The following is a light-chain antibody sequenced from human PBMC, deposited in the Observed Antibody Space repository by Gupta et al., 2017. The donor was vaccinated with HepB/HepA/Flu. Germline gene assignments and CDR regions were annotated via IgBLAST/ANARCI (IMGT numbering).Light chain of an antibody. V-gene: IGKV3-15*01. CDR1: PRVSSS. J-gene: IGKJ1*01. CDR3: QQYNHWRLRT. Sequence: EIVMTQSLSTQSVSTGERATLSCRASPRVSSSLACYQQKPGQAARLLIYGASTRATGIPARFSGSGSGTEFTPTISSLQSEDFAVYYCQQYNHWRLRTFGQGTKVEIK. CDR2: GAS.